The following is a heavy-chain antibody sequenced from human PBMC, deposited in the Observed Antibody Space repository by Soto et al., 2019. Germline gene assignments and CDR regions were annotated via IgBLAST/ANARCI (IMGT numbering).Heavy chain of an antibody. J-gene: IGHJ4*02. CDR1: GFMFSSYA. D-gene: IGHD2-15*01. Sequence: GGSLRLSCAASGFMFSSYAMSWVRQAPGKGLEWVSAISDTGGSKYYADSVKGRVTISRDNSKNTLYLQMNSLRAEDTAVYYCAKNRAPGYCSGDRCYASLYWGQGTLVTVSS. V-gene: IGHV3-23*01. CDR2: ISDTGGSK. CDR3: AKNRAPGYCSGDRCYASLY.